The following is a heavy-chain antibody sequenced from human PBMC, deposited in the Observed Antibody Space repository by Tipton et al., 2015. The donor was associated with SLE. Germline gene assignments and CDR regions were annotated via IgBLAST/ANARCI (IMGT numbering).Heavy chain of an antibody. J-gene: IGHJ4*02. D-gene: IGHD2-15*01. CDR2: VEGSGDKT. V-gene: IGHV3-23*01. CDR3: ASGQSLPRDY. CDR1: GFTFSNYA. Sequence: SLRLSCAASGFTFSNYAFSWVRQAPGKGLEWISAVEGSGDKTYYADSVKGRFTISRDNSKNILYLEMNSLRVDDTAVYFCASGQSLPRDYWGQGILITVAS.